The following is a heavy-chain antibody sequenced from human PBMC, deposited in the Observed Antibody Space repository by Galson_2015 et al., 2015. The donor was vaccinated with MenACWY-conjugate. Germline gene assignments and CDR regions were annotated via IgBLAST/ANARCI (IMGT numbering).Heavy chain of an antibody. J-gene: IGHJ4*02. CDR2: IYPRDSDT. D-gene: IGHD3-16*01. CDR1: GSTFTTYW. CDR3: ASYDSRASFDY. Sequence: QSGAEVKKPGESLKISCTGSGSTFTTYWIGWVRQMPGKGLEWMGIIYPRDSDTRYSPSFQGQVTISADKSITTAYLQWSSLKASDTAMYYCASYDSRASFDYWGQGTLVTVSS. V-gene: IGHV5-51*01.